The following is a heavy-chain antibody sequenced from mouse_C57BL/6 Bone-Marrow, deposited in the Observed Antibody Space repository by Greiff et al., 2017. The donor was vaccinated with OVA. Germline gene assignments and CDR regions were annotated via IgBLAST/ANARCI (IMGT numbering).Heavy chain of an antibody. CDR2: IDPSDSET. V-gene: IGHV1-52*01. J-gene: IGHJ4*01. D-gene: IGHD2-1*01. CDR1: GYTFTSYW. Sequence: QVQLQQPGAELVRPGSSVKLSCKASGYTFTSYWMHWVKQRPIQGLEWIGNIDPSDSETHYNQKFKDKATLTVDKSSSTAYMQLSSLTSEDSAVSSCARGDYGNYPYYAMAYWGQGTSVTVSS. CDR3: ARGDYGNYPYYAMAY.